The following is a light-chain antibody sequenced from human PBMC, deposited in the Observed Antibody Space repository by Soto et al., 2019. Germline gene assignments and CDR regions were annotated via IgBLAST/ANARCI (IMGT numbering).Light chain of an antibody. CDR1: QSVSNT. CDR3: QQRSNWPPWT. V-gene: IGKV3-11*01. CDR2: GAS. Sequence: EIALPPLPDTLSLSTGGRATLYCRASQSVSNTLAWYQQIPGQAPRLLIYGASNRAAGIPARFSGSGSGTDFTLTISRLAPEDFAVYYCQQRSNWPPWTSAQRTKVDI. J-gene: IGKJ1*01.